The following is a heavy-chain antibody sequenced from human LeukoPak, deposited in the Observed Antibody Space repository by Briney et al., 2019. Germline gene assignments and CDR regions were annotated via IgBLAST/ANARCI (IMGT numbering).Heavy chain of an antibody. Sequence: GGSLRLPCAASGFTFTTYAMHWVRQAPGKGLEWVAVISNDGSNKYYADFVRGRFTISRDNSKNTLYLHMNSLRAEDTAVYYCARDGVTVTSFYYFDCWGQGTLVTVSS. CDR3: ARDGVTVTSFYYFDC. J-gene: IGHJ4*02. V-gene: IGHV3-30*04. D-gene: IGHD4-11*01. CDR1: GFTFTTYA. CDR2: ISNDGSNK.